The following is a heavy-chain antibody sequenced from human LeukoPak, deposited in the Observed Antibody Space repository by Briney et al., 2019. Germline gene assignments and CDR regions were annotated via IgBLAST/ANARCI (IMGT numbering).Heavy chain of an antibody. CDR3: AGLPDPG. V-gene: IGHV3-74*03. Sequence: GGSLRLSCAASGFTFSHYWMHWVRQAPGKGLLWVSRINPDGSEPTYADSVKGRFTISRDNAKNTLYLQMNSLRAEDSAVYFCAGLPDPGWGQGTLVTVSS. CDR1: GFTFSHYW. CDR2: INPDGSEP. J-gene: IGHJ4*02.